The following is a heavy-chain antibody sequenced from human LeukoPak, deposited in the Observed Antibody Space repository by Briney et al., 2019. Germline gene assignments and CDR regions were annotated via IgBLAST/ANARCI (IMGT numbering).Heavy chain of an antibody. J-gene: IGHJ4*02. D-gene: IGHD6-6*01. CDR2: IYYSGNT. Sequence: PSETLSLTCTVSDVSMSTSSDYWGWIRQPPGKGLEWIGSIYYSGNTYYNASLKSRVTISIDTSKSQFSLKLTSVTVADTAVYYCARQGSSAYFDHWGQGTVVTVSS. CDR1: DVSMSTSSDY. V-gene: IGHV4-39*01. CDR3: ARQGSSAYFDH.